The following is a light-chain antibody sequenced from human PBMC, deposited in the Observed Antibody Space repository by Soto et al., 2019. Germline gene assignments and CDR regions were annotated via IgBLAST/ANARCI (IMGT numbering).Light chain of an antibody. CDR1: GSDVGGYDY. V-gene: IGLV2-14*01. CDR2: DVS. J-gene: IGLJ2*01. Sequence: QSALTQPASVSGSPGQSITISCTGTGSDVGGYDYVSWYQQHPGKAPKLMIYDVSNRPSGVSNRFSGSKSGNTASLTISGLQAEDEADYYCNSYTSSSTVLFGGGTKVTVL. CDR3: NSYTSSSTVL.